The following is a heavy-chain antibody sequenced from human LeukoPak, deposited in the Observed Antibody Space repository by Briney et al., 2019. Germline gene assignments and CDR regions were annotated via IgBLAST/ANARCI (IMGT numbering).Heavy chain of an antibody. J-gene: IGHJ6*03. CDR2: ISHSESP. D-gene: IGHD3-10*01. CDR1: GGPFRNYY. V-gene: IGHV4-34*01. CDR3: ASQERGRRVVRWGGNFYYYIDV. Sequence: SEPLSLLCAVWGGPFRNYYWRCIRQSPGKGLEWIGEISHSESPNYNPSLKCRVTISVNPPQAQFSLTQTSLTAADTRVYYCASQERGRRVVRWGGNFYYYIDVWGKGTTVTVPS.